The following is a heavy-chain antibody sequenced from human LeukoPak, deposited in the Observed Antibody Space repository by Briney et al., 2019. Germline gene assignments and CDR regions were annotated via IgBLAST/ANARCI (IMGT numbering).Heavy chain of an antibody. V-gene: IGHV5-51*01. CDR1: GYTFTSYW. CDR3: ARGDDLLLLDY. Sequence: GESLKISCKGYGYTFTSYWIGWVRQMPGKGLEWMGIISRGASYTRYSPSFQGQVTISADKSINTAYLQWSSLKASDTAMYFCARGDDLLLLDYWGQGTLVTVSS. J-gene: IGHJ4*02. CDR2: ISRGASYT. D-gene: IGHD3-16*01.